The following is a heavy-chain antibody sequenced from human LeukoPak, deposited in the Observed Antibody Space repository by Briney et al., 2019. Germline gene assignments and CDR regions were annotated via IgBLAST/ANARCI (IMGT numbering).Heavy chain of an antibody. V-gene: IGHV3-23*01. Sequence: GGSLRLSCVASGLTFSSYAMGWVRQAPGKGLEGVSAISGSGSSTYYADSVKGRFTISRDNSKNTLYLQMNSLRAEDTAVYYCAKMRPSSGWCYDYWGQGTLVTVSS. D-gene: IGHD6-19*01. CDR3: AKMRPSSGWCYDY. CDR2: ISGSGSST. CDR1: GLTFSSYA. J-gene: IGHJ4*02.